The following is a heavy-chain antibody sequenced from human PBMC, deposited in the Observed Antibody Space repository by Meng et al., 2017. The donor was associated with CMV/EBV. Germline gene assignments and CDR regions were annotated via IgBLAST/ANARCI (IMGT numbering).Heavy chain of an antibody. Sequence: GGSLRLSCAASGFTFSNFDMSWVRQAPGKGLEWVSFIYRGGVSTYYADSVKGRFTISRDNSKNTLYLQMNSLRAEDTAVYYCASSGDHDAFDIWGQGTMVTVSS. CDR2: IYRGGVST. D-gene: IGHD7-27*01. J-gene: IGHJ3*02. V-gene: IGHV3-23*03. CDR3: ASSGDHDAFDI. CDR1: GFTFSNFD.